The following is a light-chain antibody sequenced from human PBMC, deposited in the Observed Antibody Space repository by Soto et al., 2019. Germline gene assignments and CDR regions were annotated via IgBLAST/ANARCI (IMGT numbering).Light chain of an antibody. J-gene: IGKJ5*01. Sequence: EIVLTQSPGTLSLSPGERATLSCRASQSVSSSYLAWYQQKPGQAPRLLIYGASSRATGIPDRFSGSGSGTDFTLTISRLEPEDFAVYYCQQYGRTITFGQGTRLDIK. CDR2: GAS. CDR1: QSVSSSY. V-gene: IGKV3-20*01. CDR3: QQYGRTIT.